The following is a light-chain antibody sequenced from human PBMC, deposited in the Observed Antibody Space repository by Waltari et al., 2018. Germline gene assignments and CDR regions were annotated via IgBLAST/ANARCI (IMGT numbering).Light chain of an antibody. J-gene: IGKJ4*01. CDR2: DAS. CDR3: QQRSNWPLLT. V-gene: IGKV3-11*01. CDR1: QSITNY. Sequence: EIVLTQSPATLSLSPGERATLSCRASQSITNYLAWYQQKRGQAPRLLISDASNRATGIPAKFSCSGSGTDFTLTISGLEPEDFAVYYCQQRSNWPLLTFGGGTKVEIK.